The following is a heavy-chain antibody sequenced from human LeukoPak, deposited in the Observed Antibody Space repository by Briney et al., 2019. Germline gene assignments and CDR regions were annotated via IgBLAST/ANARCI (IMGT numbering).Heavy chain of an antibody. CDR1: GGSISSYY. CDR2: IYYSGST. Sequence: SETLSLTCTVPGGSISSYYWSWIRQPPGKGLEWIGYIYYSGSTNYNPSLKSRVTISVDTSKNQFSLKLSSVTAADTAVYYCAREAEFSSSPTWFDPWGQGTLVTVSS. D-gene: IGHD6-13*01. V-gene: IGHV4-59*01. J-gene: IGHJ5*02. CDR3: AREAEFSSSPTWFDP.